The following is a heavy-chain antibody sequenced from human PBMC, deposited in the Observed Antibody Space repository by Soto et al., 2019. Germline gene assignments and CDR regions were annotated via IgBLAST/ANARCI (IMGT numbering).Heavy chain of an antibody. CDR2: ISYDGSKK. Sequence: QVQLVESGGGVVQPGRSLRLSCAASGFTFSSYGMHWVRQAPGKGLEWVAVISYDGSKKYYGDSVKGRFTISRDNSKTTLYLQMNSLRTEDTAVYYCAKSGLGFDYWGQGTLVTVSS. J-gene: IGHJ4*02. CDR3: AKSGLGFDY. V-gene: IGHV3-30*18. D-gene: IGHD7-27*01. CDR1: GFTFSSYG.